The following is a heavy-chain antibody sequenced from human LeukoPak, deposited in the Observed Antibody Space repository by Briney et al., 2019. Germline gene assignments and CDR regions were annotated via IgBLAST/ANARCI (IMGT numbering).Heavy chain of an antibody. Sequence: ASMKVSCKASGYTFTSYGISWVRQAPGQGLEWMGWISAYNGNTNYAQKLQGRVTMTTDTSTSTAYMELRSLRSDDTAVYYCARVGSSSWYGSGPRHWGQGTLVTVSS. CDR2: ISAYNGNT. J-gene: IGHJ1*01. CDR1: GYTFTSYG. CDR3: ARVGSSSWYGSGPRH. V-gene: IGHV1-18*01. D-gene: IGHD6-13*01.